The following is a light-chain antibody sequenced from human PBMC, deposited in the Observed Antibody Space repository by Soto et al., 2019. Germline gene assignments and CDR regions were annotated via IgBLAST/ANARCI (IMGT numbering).Light chain of an antibody. CDR1: QSVSSY. Sequence: EIVLTQSPATLSLSPGERATLSCRASQSVSSYFAWYQQKPGQAPRLLIYDASNRATGIPARFSGSGSGTDFTLTISSPQPEYVAVYYCEHRGNWTLTFGQGTKVEIK. CDR3: EHRGNWTLT. CDR2: DAS. J-gene: IGKJ1*01. V-gene: IGKV3-11*01.